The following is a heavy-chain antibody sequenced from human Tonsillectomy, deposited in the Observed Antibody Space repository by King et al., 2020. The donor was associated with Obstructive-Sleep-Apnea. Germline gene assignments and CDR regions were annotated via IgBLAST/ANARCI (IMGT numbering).Heavy chain of an antibody. D-gene: IGHD1-26*01. CDR2: ITIGSTTM. CDR3: ARVGCHPHNDFDI. J-gene: IGHJ3*02. CDR1: GFTFNRYS. Sequence: VQLVESGGGLVQPGGSLRLSCAASGFTFNRYSMIWVSQAPGKGLEWVSYITIGSTTMYFAYSVRGRFTISRDNAKNSVYLQMNSLRAEDTAVYYCARVGCHPHNDFDIWGQGTMVTVSS. V-gene: IGHV3-48*04.